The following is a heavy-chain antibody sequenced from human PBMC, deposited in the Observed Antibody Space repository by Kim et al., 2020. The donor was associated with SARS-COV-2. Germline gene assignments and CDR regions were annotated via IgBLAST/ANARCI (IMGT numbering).Heavy chain of an antibody. Sequence: SQTLSLTCAISGDSVSSNSAACNWIRQSPSRGLEWLGRTYYRSKWYNDYAVSVKSRISINPDTSKNQFSLQLNSVTPEDTAVYYCARGGYGAGGHFDYWGQGTLVTVSS. CDR3: ARGGYGAGGHFDY. J-gene: IGHJ4*02. CDR1: GDSVSSNSAA. V-gene: IGHV6-1*01. D-gene: IGHD3-16*01. CDR2: TYYRSKWYN.